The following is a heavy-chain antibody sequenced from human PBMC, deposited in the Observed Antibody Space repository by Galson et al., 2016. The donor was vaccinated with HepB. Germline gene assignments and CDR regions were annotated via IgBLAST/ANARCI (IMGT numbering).Heavy chain of an antibody. CDR3: ARGRGPTD. D-gene: IGHD3-10*01. CDR2: IKEDGSDK. V-gene: IGHV3-7*01. Sequence: SLRLSCAASGFSFSTSWMNWVRQAPGKGLEWVANIKEDGSDKNYVDSVKGRFTISRDNGENSLYLQVNSLRAEDTAVYYCARGRGPTDWGQGTLVTVSS. CDR1: GFSFSTSW. J-gene: IGHJ4*02.